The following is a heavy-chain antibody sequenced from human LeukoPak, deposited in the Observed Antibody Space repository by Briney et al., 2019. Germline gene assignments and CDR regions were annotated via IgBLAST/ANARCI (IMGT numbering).Heavy chain of an antibody. D-gene: IGHD5-18*01. CDR1: GDSLSNNW. Sequence: GESLKISCKASGDSLSNNWIAWVRQMPGKGLEWMGIISPDDSDTRYSPSFEGQVTMSADKSNRTAYLQWSSLKASDSAIFYCARVAIQGDYLDYWGQGTRVTVSS. CDR3: ARVAIQGDYLDY. CDR2: ISPDDSDT. J-gene: IGHJ4*02. V-gene: IGHV5-51*01.